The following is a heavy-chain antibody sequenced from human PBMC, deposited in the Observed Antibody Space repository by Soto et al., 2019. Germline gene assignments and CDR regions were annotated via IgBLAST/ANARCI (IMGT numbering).Heavy chain of an antibody. V-gene: IGHV1-69*12. CDR2: IIPIFGTA. CDR3: ARVCHPYYYYYGMYV. Sequence: QVQLVQSGAEVKKPGSSVKVSCKASGGTFSSYAISWVRQAPGQGLEWMGGIIPIFGTANYAQKFQGRVTITADESTSTAYMELSSLRAEEAAGYYCARVCHPYYYYYGMYVWGQGTTVTVSS. J-gene: IGHJ6*02. CDR1: GGTFSSYA. D-gene: IGHD3-10*02.